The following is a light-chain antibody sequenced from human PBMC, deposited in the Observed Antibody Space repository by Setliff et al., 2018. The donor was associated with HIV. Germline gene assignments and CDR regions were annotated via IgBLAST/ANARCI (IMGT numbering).Light chain of an antibody. V-gene: IGLV2-8*01. J-gene: IGLJ1*01. CDR3: SSYASSNSYV. CDR2: EIT. CDR1: SSDVGDYNY. Sequence: QSALTQPHSASGSPGQSVTISCTGTSSDVGDYNYVSWYQQHPGKAPKLIIYEITKRPSGVPDRFSGSKSGNTASLTVSGLQAEDEAYYYCSSYASSNSYVFGTGTKVTVL.